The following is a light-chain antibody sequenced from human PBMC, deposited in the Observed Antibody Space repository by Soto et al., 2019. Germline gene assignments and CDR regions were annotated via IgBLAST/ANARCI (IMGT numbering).Light chain of an antibody. CDR1: QSVSSS. CDR2: GAS. J-gene: IGKJ1*01. CDR3: QQYNDWPRT. V-gene: IGKV3-15*01. Sequence: EIVMTQSPATLSVSPGERAPLSCRASQSVSSSLAWYQQKPGQAPRLLIYGASTRATGVPARFSGGGSGTEFTLTISRLQSEDFAVYYCQQYNDWPRTFGQGTKVEI.